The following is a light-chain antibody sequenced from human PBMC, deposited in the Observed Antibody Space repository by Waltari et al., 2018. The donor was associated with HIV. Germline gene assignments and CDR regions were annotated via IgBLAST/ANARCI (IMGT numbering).Light chain of an antibody. Sequence: GDIVTITCRASRDIRNDLGWYQQKPGMAPKRLIYAASNLQTGVPSRFSGSRSGTEFILTINSLQPEDFATYYCLQHNTFPRTFGQGTKVEV. CDR2: AAS. CDR3: LQHNTFPRT. V-gene: IGKV1-17*01. CDR1: RDIRND. J-gene: IGKJ1*01.